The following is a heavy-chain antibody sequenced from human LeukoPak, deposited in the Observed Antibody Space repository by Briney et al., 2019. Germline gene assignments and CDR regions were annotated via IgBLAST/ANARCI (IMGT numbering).Heavy chain of an antibody. J-gene: IGHJ4*02. D-gene: IGHD3-22*01. Sequence: SQTLSLTCTVSGGSISSGGYYWSWIRQHPGKGLEWIGYIYYSGSTYYNPSLRSRVTISVDTSKNQFSLKLSSVTAADTAVYYCARSYYYDSSGYLDYWGQGTLVTVSS. CDR3: ARSYYYDSSGYLDY. CDR2: IYYSGST. CDR1: GGSISSGGYY. V-gene: IGHV4-31*03.